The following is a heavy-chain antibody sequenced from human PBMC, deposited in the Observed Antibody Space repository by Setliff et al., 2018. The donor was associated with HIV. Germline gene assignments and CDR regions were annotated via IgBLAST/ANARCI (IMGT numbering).Heavy chain of an antibody. CDR3: AGRDNVALPAPMTAWFDP. D-gene: IGHD2-2*01. J-gene: IGHJ5*02. CDR1: GDSITSYY. CDR2: IYYSGDT. Sequence: SETLSLTCNVSGDSITSYYWIWIRQSPGKGLEWIGYIYYSGDTNYNPSLKSRVTMSVDTSKNQFSLKLSSVTAADTAVYYCAGRDNVALPAPMTAWFDPWGQGTLVTVSS. V-gene: IGHV4-59*08.